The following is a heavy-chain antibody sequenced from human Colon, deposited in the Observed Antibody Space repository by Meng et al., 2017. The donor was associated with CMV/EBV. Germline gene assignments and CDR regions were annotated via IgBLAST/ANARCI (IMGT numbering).Heavy chain of an antibody. CDR1: GFPFRSYG. D-gene: IGHD3-22*01. CDR3: ARVRLPGAYHDSDGSPIKNWFDP. V-gene: IGHV3-21*06. CDR2: ISSSSDI. J-gene: IGHJ5*02. Sequence: GESLKISCAASGFPFRSYGMSWIRQAPGRGLEWVSFISSSSDISYTDSVKGRFTIFRDSAQNLLYLEMIGLRDEDTAVYYCARVRLPGAYHDSDGSPIKNWFDPWGHGTLVTVSS.